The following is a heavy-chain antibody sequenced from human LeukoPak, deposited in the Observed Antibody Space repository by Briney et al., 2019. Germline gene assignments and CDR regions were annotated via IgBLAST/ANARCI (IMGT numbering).Heavy chain of an antibody. Sequence: PSETLSLTCNVSGGSIGGHTFYWDWIRQPPGKGLEWIATIYYNGNTFYNPSLKSRVAISIDMSKSQFSLHLSSVTAADTAIYYCARLTALAGHRGAFDIWGPGTMDTVSS. J-gene: IGHJ3*02. CDR1: GGSIGGHTFY. CDR2: IYYNGNT. D-gene: IGHD6-19*01. CDR3: ARLTALAGHRGAFDI. V-gene: IGHV4-39*01.